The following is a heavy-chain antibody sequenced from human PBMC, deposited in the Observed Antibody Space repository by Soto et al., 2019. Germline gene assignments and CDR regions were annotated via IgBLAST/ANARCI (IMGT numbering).Heavy chain of an antibody. V-gene: IGHV1-69*12. D-gene: IGHD1-26*01. CDR1: GGTFSSYA. Sequence: QVQLVQSGAEVKKPGSSVKVSCKASGGTFSSYAISWVRQAPGQGLEWMGGIIPIFDTTNYAQKFQGRVTVTAEESMSTSYMELSSLRSEDTALYYCARVGGTYVFDYWGQGTLVTVSS. CDR3: ARVGGTYVFDY. CDR2: IIPIFDTT. J-gene: IGHJ4*02.